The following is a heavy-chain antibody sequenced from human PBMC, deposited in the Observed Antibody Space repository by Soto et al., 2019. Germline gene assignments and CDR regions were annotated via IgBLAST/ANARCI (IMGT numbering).Heavy chain of an antibody. CDR3: ARGNDILTGYYSPYGMDV. CDR2: IIPIFGTA. J-gene: IGHJ6*02. CDR1: GGTFSSYA. Sequence: SVKVSCKASGGTFSSYAISWVRQAPGQGLEWMGGIIPIFGTANYAQKFQGRATITADESTSTAYMELSSLRSEDTAVYYCARGNDILTGYYSPYGMDVWGQGTTVTVSS. V-gene: IGHV1-69*13. D-gene: IGHD3-9*01.